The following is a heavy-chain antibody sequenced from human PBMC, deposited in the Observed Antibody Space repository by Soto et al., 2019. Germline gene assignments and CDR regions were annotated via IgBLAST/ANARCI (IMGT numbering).Heavy chain of an antibody. CDR2: ISSSSSYT. J-gene: IGHJ4*02. Sequence: GGSLRLSCAASGFTFSDYYMSWIRQAPGKGLEWVPYISSSSSYTNYADSVKGRFTISRDNAKNSLYLQMNSLRAEDTAVYYCARSPYDSSGYPFDYWGQGTLVTVSS. D-gene: IGHD3-22*01. CDR1: GFTFSDYY. CDR3: ARSPYDSSGYPFDY. V-gene: IGHV3-11*06.